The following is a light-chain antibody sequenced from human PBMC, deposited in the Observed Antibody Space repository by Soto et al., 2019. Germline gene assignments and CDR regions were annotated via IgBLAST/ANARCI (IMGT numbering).Light chain of an antibody. CDR2: AAS. Sequence: DVQMTQSPSSLSASVGDRVTITCRASQDINSWLAWYQQKPGNAPKSLIYAASSLQTGVPSRFSGSASGTDFPLTISNLQPEDSATYYCQQYNIYPLTFGGGTKVEIK. CDR3: QQYNIYPLT. V-gene: IGKV1D-16*01. J-gene: IGKJ4*01. CDR1: QDINSW.